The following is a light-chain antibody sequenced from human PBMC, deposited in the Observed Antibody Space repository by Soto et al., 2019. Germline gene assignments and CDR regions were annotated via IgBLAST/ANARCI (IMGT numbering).Light chain of an antibody. CDR2: EAS. Sequence: QSVLTQPASVSGSPGQSITISCTGTSSDVGGYNYGSWSQQQSGKPPKLISHEASNRPSGVSNRFYGSKAGEKDALTISGIQAEDEADYYCDSYTSSRAYGVGIGTQVTVL. V-gene: IGLV2-14*01. CDR3: DSYTSSRAYG. CDR1: SSDVGGYNY. J-gene: IGLJ1*01.